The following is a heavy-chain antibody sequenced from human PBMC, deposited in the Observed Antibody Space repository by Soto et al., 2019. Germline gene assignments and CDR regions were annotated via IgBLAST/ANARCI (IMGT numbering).Heavy chain of an antibody. Sequence: GGSLILSCAASGFTFSSYSMNWVRQAPGKGLEWVSSISSSSSYIYYADSVKGRFTISRDNAKNSLYLQMNSLRAEDTAVYYCARDGSERYYDSSGYPYYFDYWGQGTLVTVSS. CDR2: ISSSSSYI. D-gene: IGHD3-22*01. CDR3: ARDGSERYYDSSGYPYYFDY. J-gene: IGHJ4*02. V-gene: IGHV3-21*01. CDR1: GFTFSSYS.